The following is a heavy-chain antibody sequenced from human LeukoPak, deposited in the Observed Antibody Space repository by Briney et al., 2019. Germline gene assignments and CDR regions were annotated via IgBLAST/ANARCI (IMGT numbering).Heavy chain of an antibody. D-gene: IGHD6-19*01. CDR2: IIPILGIA. CDR1: VCTFSSYA. V-gene: IGHV1-69*04. Sequence: GSSVKVSRKPSVCTFSSYAISWVRQAPGPGREWMGRIIPILGIANYAQKFQGRVTITADKSASTAYMELSSLRSEDTAVYYCAREDSSGWYSNFDYWGQGTLVTVSS. J-gene: IGHJ4*02. CDR3: AREDSSGWYSNFDY.